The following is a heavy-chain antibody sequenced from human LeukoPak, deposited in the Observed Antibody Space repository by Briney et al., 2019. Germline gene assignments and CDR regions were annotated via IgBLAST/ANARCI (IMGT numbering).Heavy chain of an antibody. V-gene: IGHV3-33*01. D-gene: IGHD1/OR15-1a*01. J-gene: IGHJ3*02. Sequence: GGSLRLSCETSGFTFSGYGMHWVRQAPGKGLEWVAVIWHNGNKKYYADSVKGRFTISRDNAKNTLNLQLNSLRDEDTAVYYCARGPTTYAFDIWGQGTMVTVSS. CDR1: GFTFSGYG. CDR2: IWHNGNKK. CDR3: ARGPTTYAFDI.